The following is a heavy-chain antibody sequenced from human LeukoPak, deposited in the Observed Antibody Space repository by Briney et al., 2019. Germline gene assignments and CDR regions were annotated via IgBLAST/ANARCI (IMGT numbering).Heavy chain of an antibody. D-gene: IGHD1-20*01. CDR3: ARDVRGITGKDH. Sequence: GGSLRLSCAASGFTFSSYSMNWVRQAPGKGLEWVSSISSSSSYIYYADSVKGRFTISRDNAKNSLYLQMNSLRAEDTAVYYCARDVRGITGKDHWGQGTLVTVSS. CDR2: ISSSSSYI. J-gene: IGHJ4*02. CDR1: GFTFSSYS. V-gene: IGHV3-21*01.